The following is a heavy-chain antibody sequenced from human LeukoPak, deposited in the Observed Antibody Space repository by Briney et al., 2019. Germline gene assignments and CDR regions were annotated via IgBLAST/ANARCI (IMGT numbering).Heavy chain of an antibody. J-gene: IGHJ6*03. V-gene: IGHV3-21*01. D-gene: IGHD6-6*01. CDR3: ARALGGYSSSSDRAYYYYYMDV. CDR1: GFTFSSYA. CDR2: ISSSSSYI. Sequence: GGSLRLSCAASGFTFSSYAMSWVRQAPGKGLEWVSSISSSSSYIYYADSVKGRFTISRDNAKNSLYLQMNSLRAEDTAVYYCARALGGYSSSSDRAYYYYYMDVWGKGTTVTVSS.